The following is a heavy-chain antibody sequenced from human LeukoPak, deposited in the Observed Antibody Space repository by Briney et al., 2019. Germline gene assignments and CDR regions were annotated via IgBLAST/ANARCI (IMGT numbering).Heavy chain of an antibody. V-gene: IGHV4-34*01. CDR1: GGSFSGYY. CDR3: ASWRLMRAFDI. Sequence: SETLSLTCAVYGGSFSGYYLSWIRQPPGKGLEWIGEINHSGSTNYNPSLKSRVTISVDTSKNQFSLKLSSVTAADTAVYYCASWRLMRAFDIWGQGTMFTVSS. J-gene: IGHJ3*02. CDR2: INHSGST. D-gene: IGHD2-8*01.